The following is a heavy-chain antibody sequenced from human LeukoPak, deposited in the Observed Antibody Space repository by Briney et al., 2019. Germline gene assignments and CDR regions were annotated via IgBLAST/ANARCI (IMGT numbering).Heavy chain of an antibody. V-gene: IGHV3-66*01. J-gene: IGHJ1*01. Sequence: GGSLRLSCAASGFTFSSYSMNWVRQAPGKGLEWVSVIYSGGSTYYADSVKGRFTISRDSSKNTLYLQMNSLRAEDTAVYYCAREEFQHWGQGTLVTVSS. CDR2: IYSGGST. CDR1: GFTFSSYS. CDR3: AREEFQH.